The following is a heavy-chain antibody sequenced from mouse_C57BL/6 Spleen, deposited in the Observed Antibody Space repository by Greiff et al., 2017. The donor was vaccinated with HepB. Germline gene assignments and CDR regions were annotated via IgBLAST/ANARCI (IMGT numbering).Heavy chain of an antibody. J-gene: IGHJ1*03. D-gene: IGHD1-1*01. CDR3: TRPLGSSWYFDV. CDR2: IYPGNSDT. Sequence: EVQLQQSGTVLARPGASVKMSCKTSGYTFTSYWMHWVKQRPGQGLEWIGAIYPGNSDTSYNQKFKGKAKLTAVTSASTAYMELSSLTNEDSAVYYCTRPLGSSWYFDVWGTGTTVTVSS. CDR1: GYTFTSYW. V-gene: IGHV1-5*01.